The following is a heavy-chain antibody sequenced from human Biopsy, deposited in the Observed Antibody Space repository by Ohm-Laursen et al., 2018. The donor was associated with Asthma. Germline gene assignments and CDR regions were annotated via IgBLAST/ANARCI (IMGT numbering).Heavy chain of an antibody. Sequence: SVKVSCKTSGVALSGYTFEWVRQARGLGLEWIAGIVFASGATNYAQNFQDRLTVTRDMSAGSVSMELRGLSSTDTAVYYCAAGRTSLQGESLIWGQGTLVSVSS. CDR1: GVALSGYT. V-gene: IGHV1-58*01. D-gene: IGHD2/OR15-2a*01. CDR2: IVFASGAT. CDR3: AAGRTSLQGESLI. J-gene: IGHJ4*01.